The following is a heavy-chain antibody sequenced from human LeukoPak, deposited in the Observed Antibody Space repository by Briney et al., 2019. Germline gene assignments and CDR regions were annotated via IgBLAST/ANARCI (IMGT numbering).Heavy chain of an antibody. CDR3: ASLYSGSYYNWFDP. CDR2: INHSGST. J-gene: IGHJ5*02. D-gene: IGHD1-26*01. Sequence: SETLSLTCTVSGVSISSSNSYWGWIRQPPGRGLEWIGEINHSGSTNYNPSLKSRVTISVDTSKNQFSLKLSSVTAADTAVYYCASLYSGSYYNWFDPWGQGTLVTVSS. V-gene: IGHV4-39*07. CDR1: GVSISSSNSY.